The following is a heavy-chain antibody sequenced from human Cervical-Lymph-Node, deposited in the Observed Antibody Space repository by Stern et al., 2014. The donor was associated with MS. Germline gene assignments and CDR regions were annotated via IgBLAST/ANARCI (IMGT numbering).Heavy chain of an antibody. CDR3: ARDSSVGGFDY. Sequence: QMQLVESGAEVKKPGASVKVSCKASEYTFTGYYMHWVRQGPGQGLEWMGCINPNSGDTNYGQKLQGRVTMTRDTSISTAYMELSRLRSDDTAVYYCARDSSVGGFDYWGQGTLVTASS. J-gene: IGHJ4*02. CDR1: EYTFTGYY. D-gene: IGHD1-26*01. V-gene: IGHV1-2*02. CDR2: INPNSGDT.